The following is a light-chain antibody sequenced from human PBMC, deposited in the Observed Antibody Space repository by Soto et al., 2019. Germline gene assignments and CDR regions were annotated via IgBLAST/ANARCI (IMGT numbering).Light chain of an antibody. CDR1: SSDVGGYNY. CDR3: NSYAVSNTLYV. Sequence: QSALTQPPSASGSPGQSVTISCTGTSSDVGGYNYVSWYQQHPGKAPKLMIYEVSKRPSGVPDRFSSSKSGNTASLTVSGLQAEDESDYYCNSYAVSNTLYVFGTGTKVTVL. V-gene: IGLV2-8*01. CDR2: EVS. J-gene: IGLJ1*01.